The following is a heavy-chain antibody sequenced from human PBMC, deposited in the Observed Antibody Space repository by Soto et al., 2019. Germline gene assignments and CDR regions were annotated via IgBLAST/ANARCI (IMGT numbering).Heavy chain of an antibody. J-gene: IGHJ4*02. CDR1: GFAFSSYA. D-gene: IGHD3-10*01. Sequence: QVQLVESGGGVVQPGRSLRLCWAASGFAFSSYAMHWVRQAPGKGLEWVAVISYDGSNKYYADSVKGRFTISRDNSKNTLYLQMNSLRAEDTAVYYCARDLSGSGDWGQGTLVTVSS. V-gene: IGHV3-30-3*01. CDR3: ARDLSGSGD. CDR2: ISYDGSNK.